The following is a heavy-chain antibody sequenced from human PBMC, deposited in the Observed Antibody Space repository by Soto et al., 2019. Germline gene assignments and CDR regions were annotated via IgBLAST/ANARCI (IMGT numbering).Heavy chain of an antibody. CDR3: AKEGQWFGELLSQSFDY. D-gene: IGHD3-10*01. CDR2: ISYDGSNK. Sequence: QVQLVESGGGVVQPGRSLRLSCAASGFTFSSYGMHWVRQAPGKGLEWVAVISYDGSNKYYADSVKGRFTISRDNSKNTLYRKMNGLGVEDRVVYYCAKEGQWFGELLSQSFDYGGQGTLVTVPP. V-gene: IGHV3-30*18. CDR1: GFTFSSYG. J-gene: IGHJ4*02.